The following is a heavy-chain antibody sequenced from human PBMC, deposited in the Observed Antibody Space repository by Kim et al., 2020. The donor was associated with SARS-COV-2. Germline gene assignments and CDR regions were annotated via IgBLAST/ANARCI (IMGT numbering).Heavy chain of an antibody. CDR2: ISSSSSTI. CDR3: ARENIVVVVAAARYYYYGMDV. D-gene: IGHD2-15*01. V-gene: IGHV3-48*02. CDR1: GFTFSSYS. J-gene: IGHJ6*02. Sequence: GGSLRLSCAASGFTFSSYSMNWVRQAPGKGLEWVSYISSSSSTIYYADSVKGRFTISRDNAKNSLYLQMNSLRDEDTAVYYCARENIVVVVAAARYYYYGMDVLGQGTTVTVSS.